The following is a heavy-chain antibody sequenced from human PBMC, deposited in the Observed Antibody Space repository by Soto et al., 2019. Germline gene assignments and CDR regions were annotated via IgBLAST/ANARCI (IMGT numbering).Heavy chain of an antibody. J-gene: IGHJ5*01. CDR3: AHRVTYSDSWDVGCFDS. CDR1: GFSLTNSGVG. D-gene: IGHD2-15*01. V-gene: IGHV2-5*02. Sequence: QITLKESGPTLVEPTQTLTLTCSFSGFSLTNSGVGVGWFRQAPGKALECLGIIYWDNDRRYNPSLKTRLTITKNTSKNQVVLIMTDMEPVDTGTYYCAHRVTYSDSWDVGCFDSWGQGTPVTVS. CDR2: IYWDNDR.